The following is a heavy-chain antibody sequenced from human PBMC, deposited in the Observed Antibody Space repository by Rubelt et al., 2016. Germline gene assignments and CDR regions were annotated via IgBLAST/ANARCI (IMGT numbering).Heavy chain of an antibody. CDR2: INHSGST. J-gene: IGHJ5*02. CDR3: ARGLARAAAAPRRFWFDP. Sequence: QVQLQQWGAGLLKPSETLSLTCAVYGGSFSGYYWSWLRQPPGKGLEWIGEINHSGSTHYNPSLKSRATISVDTSKDQFSLRLGCVTAADTAVYYWARGLARAAAAPRRFWFDPWGQGTRVTVSS. CDR1: GGSFSGYY. V-gene: IGHV4-34*01. D-gene: IGHD6-13*01.